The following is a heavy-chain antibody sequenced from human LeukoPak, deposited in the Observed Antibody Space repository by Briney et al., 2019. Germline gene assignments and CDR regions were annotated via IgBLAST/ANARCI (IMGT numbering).Heavy chain of an antibody. V-gene: IGHV3-30*02. CDR1: GFTFSSYG. Sequence: GGSLRLSCAASGFTFSSYGMHWVRQAPGTGLEWVAFIRDDGSDKYYADSAKGRFTLSRDNSKNTLYLQMNSLRVEDTAVYYCAKDGRRGSYPLSHPDYWGQGTLVTVSS. CDR2: IRDDGSDK. J-gene: IGHJ4*02. D-gene: IGHD3-16*02. CDR3: AKDGRRGSYPLSHPDY.